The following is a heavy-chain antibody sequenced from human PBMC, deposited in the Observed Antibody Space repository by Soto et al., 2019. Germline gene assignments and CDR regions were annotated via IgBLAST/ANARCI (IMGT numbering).Heavy chain of an antibody. V-gene: IGHV3-11*01. J-gene: IGHJ6*03. CDR3: ANLAKNYYHYMDV. CDR1: GFSFSDYY. Sequence: ESGGGLVKPGGSLRPSCAASGFSFSDYYMSWIRQAPGKGLEWVSLISTSGSSTDYADSVKGRFTISRDNAKNSLSLQMNSLRAEDTAVYYCANLAKNYYHYMDVWGKGTTVTVSS. D-gene: IGHD1-26*01. CDR2: ISTSGSST.